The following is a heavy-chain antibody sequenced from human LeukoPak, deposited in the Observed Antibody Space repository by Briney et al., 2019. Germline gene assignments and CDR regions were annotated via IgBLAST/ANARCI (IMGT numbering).Heavy chain of an antibody. J-gene: IGHJ3*02. Sequence: ASVKVSCKASGYTFTSYDINWVRQATGQGLEWMGWMNPNSGNTGYAQKFQGRVTVTRDTSISTAYTELSSLRSEDTAVYYCASLVTKNIWGSYGDAFDIWGQGTMVTVSS. D-gene: IGHD3-16*01. CDR3: ASLVTKNIWGSYGDAFDI. CDR1: GYTFTSYD. V-gene: IGHV1-8*01. CDR2: MNPNSGNT.